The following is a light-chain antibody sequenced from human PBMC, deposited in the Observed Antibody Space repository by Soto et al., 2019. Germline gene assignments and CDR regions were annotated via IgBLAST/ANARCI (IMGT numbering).Light chain of an antibody. CDR1: QSISSY. CDR2: AAS. V-gene: IGKV1-39*01. CDR3: QQSYSTPGT. J-gene: IGKJ1*01. Sequence: DIQMTQSPSSLSASVGDRVTITCRARQSISSYLNWYQQKPGKAPKLLIYAASSLQSGVPSRFSGSGSGTDFTLTISSLQPEDFATYYCQQSYSTPGTCGQGTKVEIK.